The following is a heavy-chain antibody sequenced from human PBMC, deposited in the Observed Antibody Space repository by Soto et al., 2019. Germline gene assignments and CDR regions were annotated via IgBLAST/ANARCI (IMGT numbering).Heavy chain of an antibody. J-gene: IGHJ4*02. CDR3: ARDFTMIVEGYYFDY. Sequence: ASVKVSCKASGYTFTSYGVSWVRQAPGQGLEWMGWISAYNGNTNYAQKLQGRVTMTTDTSTSTAYMELRSLRSDDTAVYYCARDFTMIVEGYYFDYWGQGTLVTVSS. CDR2: ISAYNGNT. V-gene: IGHV1-18*01. CDR1: GYTFTSYG. D-gene: IGHD3-22*01.